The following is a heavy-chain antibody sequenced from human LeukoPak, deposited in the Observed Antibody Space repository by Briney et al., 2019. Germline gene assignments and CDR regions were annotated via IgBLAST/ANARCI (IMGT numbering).Heavy chain of an antibody. Sequence: GGSLRLSCAASGFTFSSYAMSWVRQAPGKGLEWVSYISSSGSTIYYADSVKGRFTISRDNAKNSLYLQMNSLRAEDTAVYYCARVGLWEWRAFDIWGQGTMVTVSS. V-gene: IGHV3-48*04. CDR2: ISSSGSTI. J-gene: IGHJ3*02. D-gene: IGHD3-16*01. CDR1: GFTFSSYA. CDR3: ARVGLWEWRAFDI.